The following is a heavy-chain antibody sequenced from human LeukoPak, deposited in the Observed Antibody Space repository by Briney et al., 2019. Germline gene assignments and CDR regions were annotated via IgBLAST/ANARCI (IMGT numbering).Heavy chain of an antibody. CDR1: GFSFNNYA. CDR2: ISGSGDST. V-gene: IGHV3-23*01. CDR3: AKTWGSSAWQPLDY. J-gene: IGHJ4*02. D-gene: IGHD6-19*01. Sequence: PGGSLRLSCAASGFSFNNYAMVWVRQTPGKGLEWVSAISGSGDSTYYADSVKGRFTISRDNSKNTLYLQMNSLRAEDTAVYYCAKTWGSSAWQPLDYWGQGTLVTVSS.